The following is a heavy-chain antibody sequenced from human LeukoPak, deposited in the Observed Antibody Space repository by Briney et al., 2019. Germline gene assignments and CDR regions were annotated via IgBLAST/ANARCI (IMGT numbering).Heavy chain of an antibody. CDR3: TQEGVIGWFDP. CDR1: GFTFSNAW. J-gene: IGHJ5*01. V-gene: IGHV3-15*01. D-gene: IGHD3-16*02. CDR2: IKSKTDGGTT. Sequence: GGSLRLSCAASGFTFSNAWMSWVRQAPEKGLEWVGRIKSKTDGGTTDYAAPVKGRFTISRDDSKNTLYLQMNSLKTEDTAVYYCTQEGVIGWFDPWGPGTLVTGSS.